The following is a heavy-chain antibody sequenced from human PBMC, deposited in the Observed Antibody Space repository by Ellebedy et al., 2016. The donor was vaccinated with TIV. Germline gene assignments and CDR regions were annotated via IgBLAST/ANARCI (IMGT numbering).Heavy chain of an antibody. CDR3: ARDRSSEPT. V-gene: IGHV3-7*01. D-gene: IGHD1-14*01. Sequence: GESLKISCAASGFTFSSYWMSWVRQAPGKGLEWVANIKQDGSEKYYVDSVKGRFTISRDNAKNSLYLQMNSLRAEDTAVYYCARDRSSEPTWGQGTLVTVSS. CDR1: GFTFSSYW. J-gene: IGHJ5*02. CDR2: IKQDGSEK.